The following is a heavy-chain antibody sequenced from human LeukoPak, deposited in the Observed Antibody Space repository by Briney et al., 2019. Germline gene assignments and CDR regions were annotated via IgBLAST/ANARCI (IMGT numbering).Heavy chain of an antibody. V-gene: IGHV3-23*01. CDR1: GFTFSSYA. J-gene: IGHJ4*02. D-gene: IGHD3-22*01. Sequence: PGGSLRLSCAASGFTFSSYAMSRVRQAPGKGLEWVSGISGSGGSTYYADSVKGRFTISRDNTKNTLYLQMNSLRAEDTAVYYCAKSSYYDTSGYYREYYFDYWGQGTLVTVSS. CDR3: AKSSYYDTSGYYREYYFDY. CDR2: ISGSGGST.